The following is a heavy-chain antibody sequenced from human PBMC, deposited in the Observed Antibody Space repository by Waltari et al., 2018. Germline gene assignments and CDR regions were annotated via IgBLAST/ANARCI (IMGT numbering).Heavy chain of an antibody. V-gene: IGHV4-34*01. CDR3: ARGRFDSSGYYHLYYFDY. CDR1: GGSFSGYY. Sequence: QVQLQQWGAGLLKPSETLSLTCAVYGGSFSGYYWSWIRQPPGRGLEWIWEINHSGSTNYNPSLKSRVTISVDTSKNQFSLKLSSVTAADTAVYYCARGRFDSSGYYHLYYFDYWGQGTLVTVSS. J-gene: IGHJ4*02. D-gene: IGHD3-22*01. CDR2: INHSGST.